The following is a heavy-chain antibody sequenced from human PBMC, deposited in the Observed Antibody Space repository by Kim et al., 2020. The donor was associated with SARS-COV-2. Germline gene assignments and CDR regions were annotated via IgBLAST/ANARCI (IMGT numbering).Heavy chain of an antibody. CDR1: GFTFSIYV. CDR2: IRHSADDT. J-gene: IGHJ4*02. D-gene: IGHD4-17*01. V-gene: IGHV3-23*01. CDR3: VKDRDDYGDYAFDY. Sequence: LSLTCAASGFTFSIYVMSWVRQAPGKGLEWVSGIRHSADDTYYADSVKGRFTISRDNSKNTLYLHMNSLRAEDTAVYYCVKDRDDYGDYAFDYWGQGTLVTVSS.